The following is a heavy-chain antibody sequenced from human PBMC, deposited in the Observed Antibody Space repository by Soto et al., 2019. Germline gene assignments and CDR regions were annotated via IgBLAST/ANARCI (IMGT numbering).Heavy chain of an antibody. CDR3: ARGPYYYDSSGYPDERYFDL. V-gene: IGHV3-23*01. D-gene: IGHD3-22*01. CDR2: ISGSGGST. J-gene: IGHJ2*01. Sequence: EVQLLESGGGLVQPGGSLRLSCAASGFTFSSYAMSWVRQAPGKGLEWVSAISGSGGSTYYADSVKGRFTISRDNSKNTLYLQMNSLRAEDTAVYYCARGPYYYDSSGYPDERYFDLWGRGTLVTVSS. CDR1: GFTFSSYA.